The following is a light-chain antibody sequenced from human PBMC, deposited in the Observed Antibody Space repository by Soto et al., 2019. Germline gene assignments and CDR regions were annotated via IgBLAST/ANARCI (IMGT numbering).Light chain of an antibody. CDR2: GAS. Sequence: ETVLTQSPGTLSLSPGERATLSCRASQSVSSSYLAWYQQKPGQTHRLLIYGASSRATGIPDRFSGSGSGTDFTLTISRLEPEDFAGYYCQQYGNSPWTFGQGTQVEIK. CDR3: QQYGNSPWT. J-gene: IGKJ1*01. V-gene: IGKV3-20*01. CDR1: QSVSSSY.